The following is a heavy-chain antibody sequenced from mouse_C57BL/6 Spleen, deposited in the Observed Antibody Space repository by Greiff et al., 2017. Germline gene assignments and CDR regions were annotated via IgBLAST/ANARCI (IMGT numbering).Heavy chain of an antibody. CDR1: GYAFSSSW. Sequence: VKLQESGPELVKPGASVKISCKASGYAFSSSWMNWVKQRPGNGLGWIGRIYPGDGDTNYKGKFKGTIPLTTDKASNTAYMQLSNLTSEDSALYYCAISGSSGYVGYWGQGTTLTVSS. CDR2: IYPGDGDT. J-gene: IGHJ2*01. D-gene: IGHD3-2*02. V-gene: IGHV1-82*01. CDR3: AISGSSGYVGY.